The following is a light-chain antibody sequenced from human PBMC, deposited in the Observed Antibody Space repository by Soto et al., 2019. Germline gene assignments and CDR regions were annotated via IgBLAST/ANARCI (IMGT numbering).Light chain of an antibody. V-gene: IGKV1-6*01. CDR2: AAS. Sequence: AIQMTQSPSSLSASVGDRVTITCRASQGIRNDLGWYQQKPGKAPNLLIYAASTLQSGVPSRFSRSGSGTDFTLTISSLQPEDFATYYCLQDYNYPRTFGQGTKVEIQ. CDR1: QGIRND. CDR3: LQDYNYPRT. J-gene: IGKJ1*01.